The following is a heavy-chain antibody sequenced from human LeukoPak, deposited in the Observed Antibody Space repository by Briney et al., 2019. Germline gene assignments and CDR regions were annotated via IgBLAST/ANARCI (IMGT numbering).Heavy chain of an antibody. J-gene: IGHJ4*02. CDR2: ISSKSSYI. D-gene: IGHD2-8*01. Sequence: PGGSLRLSCAASGFTFSNYGMNWVRQAPGKGLEWVSCISSKSSYIYYADSVKGRFTISRDNSKNTLYLQMNSLRAEDTAVYYCAKVFFMDYWGQGTLVTVSS. CDR1: GFTFSNYG. V-gene: IGHV3-21*04. CDR3: AKVFFMDY.